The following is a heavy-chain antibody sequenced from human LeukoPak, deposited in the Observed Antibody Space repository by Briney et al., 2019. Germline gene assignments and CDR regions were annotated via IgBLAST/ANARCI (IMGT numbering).Heavy chain of an antibody. CDR3: ARLGDDFWSGYSNWFDP. CDR1: GGSFSGYY. D-gene: IGHD3-3*01. CDR2: INHSGST. J-gene: IGHJ5*02. V-gene: IGHV4-34*01. Sequence: PSETLSLTCAVYGGSFSGYYWSWIRQPPGKGLERIGEINHSGSTNYNPSLKSRVTISVDTSKNQFSLKLSSVTAADTAVYYCARLGDDFWSGYSNWFDPWGQGTLVTVSS.